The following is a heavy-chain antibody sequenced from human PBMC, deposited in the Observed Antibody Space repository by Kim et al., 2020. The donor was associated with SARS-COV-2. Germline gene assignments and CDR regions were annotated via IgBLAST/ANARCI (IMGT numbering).Heavy chain of an antibody. CDR3: ARALVGYYYGSARN. CDR1: GFTFSSYA. J-gene: IGHJ1*01. D-gene: IGHD3-10*01. Sequence: GGSLRLSCAASGFTFSSYAMHWVRQAPGKGLEWVAVISYDGSNKYYADSVKGRFTISRDNSKTTLYLHMNSLRAEDTAVYYCARALVGYYYGSARNWGQG. V-gene: IGHV3-30*04. CDR2: ISYDGSNK.